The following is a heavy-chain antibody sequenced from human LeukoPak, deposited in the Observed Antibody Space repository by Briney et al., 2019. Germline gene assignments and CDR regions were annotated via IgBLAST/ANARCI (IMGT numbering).Heavy chain of an antibody. CDR2: IYYSGTT. J-gene: IGHJ6*03. CDR1: GGSITSYY. D-gene: IGHD3-9*01. CDR3: ARAQSDILTGYFSYYYYYMDV. Sequence: SETLSLTCTVSGGSITSYYWSWIRQPPGKGLEWIGFIYYSGTTNYNPSLKSRVTISVDTSKNQFSLKLSSVTAADTAVYYCARAQSDILTGYFSYYYYYMDVWGKGTTVTVSS. V-gene: IGHV4-59*01.